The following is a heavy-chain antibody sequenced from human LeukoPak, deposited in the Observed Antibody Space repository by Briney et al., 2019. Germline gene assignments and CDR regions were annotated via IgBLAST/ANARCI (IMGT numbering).Heavy chain of an antibody. CDR1: GFIFDTHS. D-gene: IGHD1-14*01. J-gene: IGHJ6*02. V-gene: IGHV3-23*01. Sequence: GGSLRLSCTASGFIFDTHSLTWVRQAPGKGLEWVASISGSGDSTNYGDSVKGRFTISRDNFKRTVHLEMSNLRADDTAMYYCVRRAAVRGMDFWGLGTTVIVSS. CDR3: VRRAAVRGMDF. CDR2: ISGSGDST.